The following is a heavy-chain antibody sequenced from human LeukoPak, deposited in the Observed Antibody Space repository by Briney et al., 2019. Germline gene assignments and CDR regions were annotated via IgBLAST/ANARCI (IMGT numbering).Heavy chain of an antibody. CDR3: ARGSGAFDI. V-gene: IGHV4-34*01. CDR2: INHSGST. CDR1: GGSFSGYY. Sequence: SETLSLTCAVYGGSFSGYYWSWIRQPPGKGLEWIGEINHSGSTNYNPSLKSRVTISVDTSRNQFSLKLSSVTAADTAVYYCARGSGAFDIWGQGTMVTVSS. J-gene: IGHJ3*02.